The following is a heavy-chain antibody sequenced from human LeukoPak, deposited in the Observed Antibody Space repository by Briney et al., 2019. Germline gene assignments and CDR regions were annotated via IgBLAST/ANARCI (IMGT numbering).Heavy chain of an antibody. V-gene: IGHV5-51*01. CDR2: IYPGDSDT. D-gene: IGHD2-21*01. CDR3: ARGSYCGGDCYDY. CDR1: GYRFTSYW. Sequence: GESLKISCKGSGYRFTSYWIGWVRQMPGKGMEWMGIIYPGDSDTRYSPSFQGQVTISADKSISTAYLQWSSLKASDTAMYYCARGSYCGGDCYDYWGQGTLVTVSS. J-gene: IGHJ4*02.